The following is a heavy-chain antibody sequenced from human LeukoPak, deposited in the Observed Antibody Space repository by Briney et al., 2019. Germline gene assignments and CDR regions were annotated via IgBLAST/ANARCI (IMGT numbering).Heavy chain of an antibody. CDR3: ARGPPHGAWFDP. V-gene: IGHV1-8*01. D-gene: IGHD1-26*01. CDR2: MNPNSGNT. J-gene: IGHJ5*02. Sequence: VASVKVSCKASGYTFTSYDINWVRQATGQGLGWMGWMNPNSGNTGYAQKFQGRVTMTRNTSISTAYMELSSLRSEDTAVYYCARGPPHGAWFDPWGQGTLVTVSS. CDR1: GYTFTSYD.